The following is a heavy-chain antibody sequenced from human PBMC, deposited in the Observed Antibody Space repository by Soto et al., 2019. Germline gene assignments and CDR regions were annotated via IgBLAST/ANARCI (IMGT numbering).Heavy chain of an antibody. J-gene: IGHJ4*02. D-gene: IGHD3-10*01. V-gene: IGHV3-23*01. Sequence: EVQLLKSGGGLVQVGGSLRLSCVGSGFGFDSYAMSWVRQAPGKGLEWVSGIGSSGGAIVYADSVRGRFTISRDNSRNALYLHMNSLRAGDTAVYYCAKALWFGESSHYFDYWGQGTLVTVSS. CDR1: GFGFDSYA. CDR3: AKALWFGESSHYFDY. CDR2: IGSSGGAI.